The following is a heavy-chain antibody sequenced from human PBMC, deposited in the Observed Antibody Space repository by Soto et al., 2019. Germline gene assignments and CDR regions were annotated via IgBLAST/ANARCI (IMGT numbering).Heavy chain of an antibody. Sequence: ASVKVSCKASGFTFTSSAMQWVRQARGQRLEWIGWIVVGSGNTNYAQKFQESVTITRDMSTSTAYMELSSLRSEDTAVYYCAAGRQAIVGATLFDYWGQGTLVTVSS. CDR1: GFTFTSSA. D-gene: IGHD1-26*01. J-gene: IGHJ4*02. CDR3: AAGRQAIVGATLFDY. CDR2: IVVGSGNT. V-gene: IGHV1-58*02.